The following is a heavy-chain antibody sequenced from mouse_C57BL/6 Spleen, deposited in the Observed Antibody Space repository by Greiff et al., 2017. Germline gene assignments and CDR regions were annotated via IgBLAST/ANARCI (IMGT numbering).Heavy chain of an antibody. Sequence: QVQLQQSGPGLVQPSQSLSITCTVSGFSLTSYGVHWVRQSPGTGLEWLGVIWSGGSTDYYAAFISRLSISKNNPKSQVFFKMNNLQADDTAIYYCARNEGWYLDYWGQGTTLTVSS. CDR1: GFSLTSYG. CDR3: ARNEGWYLDY. J-gene: IGHJ2*01. D-gene: IGHD2-1*01. CDR2: IWSGGST. V-gene: IGHV2-2*01.